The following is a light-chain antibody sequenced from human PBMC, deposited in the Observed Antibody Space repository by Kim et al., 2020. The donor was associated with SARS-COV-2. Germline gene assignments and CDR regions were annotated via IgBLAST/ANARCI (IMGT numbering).Light chain of an antibody. Sequence: PGERATLSCRASQSVSSYLAWYQQKPGQAPRLLIYDASNRATGIPARFSGSGSGTDFTLTISSLEPEDFAVYYCQQSSNWPPGYTFGQGTKLEI. CDR2: DAS. V-gene: IGKV3-11*01. J-gene: IGKJ2*01. CDR1: QSVSSY. CDR3: QQSSNWPPGYT.